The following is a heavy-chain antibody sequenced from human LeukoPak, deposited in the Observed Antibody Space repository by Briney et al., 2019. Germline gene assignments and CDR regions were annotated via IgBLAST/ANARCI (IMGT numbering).Heavy chain of an antibody. CDR2: INHSGST. CDR1: GGSFSGYY. V-gene: IGHV4-34*01. J-gene: IGHJ4*02. D-gene: IGHD2-15*01. Sequence: PSETLSLTCAVYGGSFSGYYWSWIRQPPGKGLEWIGEINHSGSTNYNPSLKSRVTISVDTSKNQFSLKLSSVTAADTAVYYCARDCSGGSCYPTLSFDYWGQGTLVTVSS. CDR3: ARDCSGGSCYPTLSFDY.